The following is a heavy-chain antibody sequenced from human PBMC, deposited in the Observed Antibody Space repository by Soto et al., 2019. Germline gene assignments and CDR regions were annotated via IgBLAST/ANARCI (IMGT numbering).Heavy chain of an antibody. J-gene: IGHJ4*02. D-gene: IGHD3-10*01. CDR3: ARRGSGHTFDN. V-gene: IGHV4-39*01. Sequence: LSLTCAVSGASISRTGFHWGWIRQPPGQGLEWIGSLYEGETTFYNSSLKSRVTISADTSKNHFSLQLSSVPAADPAVYYCARRGSGHTFDNCGQGTLVTASS. CDR1: GASISRTGFH. CDR2: LYEGETT.